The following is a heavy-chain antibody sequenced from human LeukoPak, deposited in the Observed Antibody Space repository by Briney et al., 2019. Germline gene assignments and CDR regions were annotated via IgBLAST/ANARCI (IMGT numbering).Heavy chain of an antibody. CDR2: ISSSSSYI. CDR1: GFTFSSYS. V-gene: IGHV3-21*01. CDR3: AREITYYDILTGSYYYYMDV. Sequence: GGSLRLSCAASGFTFSSYSMNWVRQAPGKGLEWVSSISSSSSYIHYADSVKGRFTISRDNAKNSLYLQMNSLRAEDTAVYYCAREITYYDILTGSYYYYMDVWGKGTTVTISS. J-gene: IGHJ6*03. D-gene: IGHD3-9*01.